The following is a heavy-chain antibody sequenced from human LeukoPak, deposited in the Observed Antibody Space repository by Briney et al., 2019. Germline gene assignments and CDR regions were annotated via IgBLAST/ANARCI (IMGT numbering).Heavy chain of an antibody. CDR3: ARLSGGSYYWSNYYYYMDV. CDR2: IKQDGSEK. V-gene: IGHV3-7*01. D-gene: IGHD1-26*01. CDR1: GFTFSSYW. J-gene: IGHJ6*03. Sequence: PGGSLRLSCAASGFTFSSYWMSWVRQAPGKGLEWVANIKQDGSEKYYVDSVKGRFTISRDNAKNSLYLQMNSLRAEDTAVYYCARLSGGSYYWSNYYYYMDVWGKGTTVTVSS.